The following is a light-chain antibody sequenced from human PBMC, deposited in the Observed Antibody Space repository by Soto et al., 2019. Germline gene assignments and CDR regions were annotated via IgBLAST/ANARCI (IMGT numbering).Light chain of an antibody. CDR1: QDISNY. Sequence: DIQMTQSPSSLSASVGDRVTITCRASQDISNYLAWYQQKPGNIPKLLIYAASTLQSGVPSRFSGSGSGADFTLTISSLQPEDVATSYCQRYNSAPQFNFGPGTKVDLK. V-gene: IGKV1-27*01. J-gene: IGKJ3*01. CDR2: AAS. CDR3: QRYNSAPQFN.